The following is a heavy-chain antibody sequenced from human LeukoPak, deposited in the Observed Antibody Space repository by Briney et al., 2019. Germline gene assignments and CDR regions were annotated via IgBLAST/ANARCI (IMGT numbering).Heavy chain of an antibody. V-gene: IGHV4-38-2*02. CDR3: ARAFGYFFDS. CDR1: NSSISGAFY. CDR2: IYRSGST. D-gene: IGHD3-16*01. Sequence: SETLSLTCTVSNSSISGAFYWGWIRQSPGKGLGWIASIYRSGSTYYNPSLTSRVTISLDKSNSQFSLKLTSVTAADTAIYYCARAFGYFFDSWGQGTLVTVSS. J-gene: IGHJ4*02.